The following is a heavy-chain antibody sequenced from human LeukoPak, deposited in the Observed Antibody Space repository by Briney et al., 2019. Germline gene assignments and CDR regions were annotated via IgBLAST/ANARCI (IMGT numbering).Heavy chain of an antibody. CDR1: GGSFSGYY. J-gene: IGHJ4*02. Sequence: KSSETLSLTCAVYGGSFSGYYWSWIRQPPGKGLEWIGEINHSGSTNYNPSLKSRVTISVDTSKNQFSLKLSSVTAADTAVYYCARHYVEMATRGPGDFDYWGQGTLVTVSS. CDR3: ARHYVEMATRGPGDFDY. D-gene: IGHD5-24*01. CDR2: INHSGST. V-gene: IGHV4-34*01.